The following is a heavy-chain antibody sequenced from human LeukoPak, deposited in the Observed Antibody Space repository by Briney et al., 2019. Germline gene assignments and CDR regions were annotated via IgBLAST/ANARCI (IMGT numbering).Heavy chain of an antibody. CDR1: VYSISSGYY. CDR3: ARAMVYVLNWFDP. CDR2: IYHSGST. J-gene: IGHJ5*02. Sequence: SETLSLTCAVSVYSISSGYYWGWIRQPPGKGLEWIGSIYHSGSTYYNPSLKSRVTISVDTSKNQFSLKLSSVTAADTAVYYCARAMVYVLNWFDPWGQGTLVTVSS. D-gene: IGHD2-8*01. V-gene: IGHV4-38-2*01.